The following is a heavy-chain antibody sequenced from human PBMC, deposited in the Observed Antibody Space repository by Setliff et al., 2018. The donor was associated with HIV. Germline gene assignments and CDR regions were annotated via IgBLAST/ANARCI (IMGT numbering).Heavy chain of an antibody. CDR1: GYTLSTYD. CDR3: ARGGAREYQLLYNYFDP. J-gene: IGHJ5*02. V-gene: IGHV1-3*01. Sequence: ASVKVSCKASGYTLSTYDLYWVRQAPGQRLEWMGWINSDHGNTKFSQKFQGRLTITADTTASTAYMALRSLTSEDTAVYYCARGGAREYQLLYNYFDPWGQGNLVTVSS. CDR2: INSDHGNT. D-gene: IGHD2-2*01.